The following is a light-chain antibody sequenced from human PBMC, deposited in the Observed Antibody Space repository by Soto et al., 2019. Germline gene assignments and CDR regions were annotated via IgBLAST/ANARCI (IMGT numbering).Light chain of an antibody. CDR2: KAS. Sequence: DIQMTQSPSTLSGSVGDRVTITCRASQTISSWLAWYQQKPGKAPKLLIYKASTLKSGVPSRSSGSGSGTEFTLTISSLQPDDFATYYCQHYNSYSGAFGQGTKVDIK. CDR3: QHYNSYSGA. J-gene: IGKJ1*01. CDR1: QTISSW. V-gene: IGKV1-5*03.